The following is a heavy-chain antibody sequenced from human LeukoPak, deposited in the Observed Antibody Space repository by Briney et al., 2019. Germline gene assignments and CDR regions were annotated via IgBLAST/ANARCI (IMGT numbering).Heavy chain of an antibody. V-gene: IGHV3-30*04. D-gene: IGHD5-12*01. J-gene: IGHJ4*02. CDR1: GFTFGTYA. Sequence: GGSLRLSCAASGFTFGTYAMHWVRQAPGKGLEWVTIISYDGSKKYYADSVRGRFTTSRDNSKNTLYLQMNSLRLEDTALYYCAGGDPYRGYDYPGVWGQGTLVTVSS. CDR3: AGGDPYRGYDYPGV. CDR2: ISYDGSKK.